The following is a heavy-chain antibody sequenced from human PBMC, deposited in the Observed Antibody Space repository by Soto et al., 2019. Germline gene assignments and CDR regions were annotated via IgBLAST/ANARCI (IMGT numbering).Heavy chain of an antibody. Sequence: AGGSLRLSCAASGFTFNTYAMSWVRQAPGKGLEWVSAISDSGGRTYYADSVKGRFTISRDNSKNTLYLQMNSLRAEDTAVYFCAKERGSAIYDAFDIWGQGTMVTV. V-gene: IGHV3-23*01. J-gene: IGHJ3*02. CDR1: GFTFNTYA. CDR3: AKERGSAIYDAFDI. CDR2: ISDSGGRT. D-gene: IGHD6-19*01.